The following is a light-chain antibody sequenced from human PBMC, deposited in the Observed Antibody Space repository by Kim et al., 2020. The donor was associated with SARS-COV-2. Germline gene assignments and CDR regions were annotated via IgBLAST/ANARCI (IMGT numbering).Light chain of an antibody. V-gene: IGKV3-20*01. Sequence: PGERATLSCRASQSVCSNCLAWYQQKPGQAPRLLIYSASTRATAIPDRFNGSGSGTDFTLSISRLEPEDSAVYYCQQYGIAPPYTFGQGTKLEI. CDR1: QSVCSNC. CDR2: SAS. J-gene: IGKJ2*01. CDR3: QQYGIAPPYT.